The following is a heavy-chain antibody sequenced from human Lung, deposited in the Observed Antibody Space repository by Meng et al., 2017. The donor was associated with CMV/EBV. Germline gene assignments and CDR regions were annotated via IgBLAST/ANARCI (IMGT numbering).Heavy chain of an antibody. CDR1: GFTFNSYS. Sequence: GESLKISCEASGFTFNSYSMNWVRQAPGKGLEWVANIKEDGSEQHYVESVKGRFTISRDNAKNSLYLQMNSLGAEDTAVYYCVTVRYDAKGSTYYRSFDYWGQGTXVTVSS. CDR3: VTVRYDAKGSTYYRSFDY. D-gene: IGHD4/OR15-4a*01. V-gene: IGHV3-7*01. J-gene: IGHJ4*02. CDR2: IKEDGSEQ.